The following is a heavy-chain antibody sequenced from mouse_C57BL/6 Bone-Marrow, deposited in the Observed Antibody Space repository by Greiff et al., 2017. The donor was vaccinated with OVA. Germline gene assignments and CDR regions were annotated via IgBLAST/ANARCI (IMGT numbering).Heavy chain of an antibody. CDR3: ARPSYDYGSSDY. J-gene: IGHJ2*01. Sequence: QVQLQQSGAELAKPGASVKLSCKASGYTFTSYWMHWVKQRPGKGLEWVGYINTSSGNTKYTQKFKDKATLTADKATSTAFMQLSSLTYETSAVYYCARPSYDYGSSDYWGQGTTLTVSS. D-gene: IGHD1-1*01. CDR1: GYTFTSYW. CDR2: INTSSGNT. V-gene: IGHV1-7*01.